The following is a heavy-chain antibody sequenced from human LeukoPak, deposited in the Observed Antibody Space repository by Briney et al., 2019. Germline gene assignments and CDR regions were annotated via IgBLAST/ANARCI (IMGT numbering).Heavy chain of an antibody. CDR3: ARERSSGYYPYYYYGMDV. D-gene: IGHD3-22*01. Sequence: PWETLSLTCTVSGGSISSYYWSWIRQPPGKGLEWIGYIYYSGSTNYNPSLKSRVTISVDTSKNQFSLKLSSVTAADTAVYYCARERSSGYYPYYYYGMDVWGQGTTVTVSS. V-gene: IGHV4-59*01. CDR1: GGSISSYY. J-gene: IGHJ6*02. CDR2: IYYSGST.